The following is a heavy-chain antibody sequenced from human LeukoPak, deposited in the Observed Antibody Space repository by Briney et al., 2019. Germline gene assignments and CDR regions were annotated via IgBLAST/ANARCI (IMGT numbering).Heavy chain of an antibody. CDR2: IYYSGST. CDR1: GGSISSYY. J-gene: IGHJ4*02. V-gene: IGHV4-59*01. CDR3: ARGSIYYYGSAIFDY. D-gene: IGHD3-10*01. Sequence: PSETLSLTCTVSGGSISSYYWSWIRQPPGKGLEWIGYIYYSGSTNYNPPLKSRVTISVDTSKNQFSLKLSSVTAADTAVYYCARGSIYYYGSAIFDYWGQGTLVTVSS.